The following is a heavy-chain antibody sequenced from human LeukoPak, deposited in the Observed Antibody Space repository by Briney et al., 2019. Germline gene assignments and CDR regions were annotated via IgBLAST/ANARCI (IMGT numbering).Heavy chain of an antibody. Sequence: GGSLRLSCAGTGFTFRSYAMSWVRQAPGKGLEWVSAISGSGGSTYYADSVKGRFCISRDNSKNTLYLHLNSLRAEDTAVYYCAKPNYYDSSGFDIGVYYWGQGTLVTVSP. CDR2: ISGSGGST. CDR3: AKPNYYDSSGFDIGVYY. J-gene: IGHJ4*02. V-gene: IGHV3-23*01. D-gene: IGHD3-22*01. CDR1: GFTFRSYA.